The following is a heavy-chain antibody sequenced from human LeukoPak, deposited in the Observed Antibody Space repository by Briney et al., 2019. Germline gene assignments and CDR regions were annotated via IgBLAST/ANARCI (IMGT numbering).Heavy chain of an antibody. V-gene: IGHV3-73*01. CDR2: IRSKANSYAT. J-gene: IGHJ4*02. D-gene: IGHD6-19*01. CDR3: TRGGGSGYDY. Sequence: GGSLRLSCAASGFTFSGSAMHWVRQASGKGLEWVGRIRSKANSYATAYAASVKGRFTISRDDSKNTAYLQMNGLKTEDTAVYFCTRGGGSGYDYWGQGTLVTVSS. CDR1: GFTFSGSA.